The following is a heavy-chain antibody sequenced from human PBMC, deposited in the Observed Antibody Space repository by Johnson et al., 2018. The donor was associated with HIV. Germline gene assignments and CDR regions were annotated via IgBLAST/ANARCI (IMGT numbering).Heavy chain of an antibody. V-gene: IGHV3-74*03. CDR2: IYSDGSDT. Sequence: VQLVESGGGVVQPGRSLRLSCAASGFTFSSYAMSWVRQAPGKGLVWVARIYSDGSDTAYADSVKGRFTISRDNAKKTLYLQMNSLRAEDTAVYYCATWAPDAFDIWGQGTMVTVSS. J-gene: IGHJ3*02. CDR3: ATWAPDAFDI. CDR1: GFTFSSYA. D-gene: IGHD7-27*01.